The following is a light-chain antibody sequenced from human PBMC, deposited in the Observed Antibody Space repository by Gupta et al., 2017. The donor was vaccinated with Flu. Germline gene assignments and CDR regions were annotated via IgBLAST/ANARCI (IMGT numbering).Light chain of an antibody. V-gene: IGLV2-11*03. CDR2: DVS. CDR3: CSYGATYH. J-gene: IGLJ2*01. Sequence: VSWYQQHPGKAPKIMIYDVSKRNSGVPDRFSGYTSGTTAYLTISGLQAEAEADYYCCSYGATYHFSGGPKLTVL.